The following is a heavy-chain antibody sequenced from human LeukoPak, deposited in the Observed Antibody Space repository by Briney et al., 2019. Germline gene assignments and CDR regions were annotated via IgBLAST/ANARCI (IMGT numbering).Heavy chain of an antibody. Sequence: GGSLRLSCAASGFTFSSYWMSWVRQAPGKGLEWVANIKQDGSEKYYVDSVKGRFTISRDNAKNSLYLQMNSLRAEDTAVYYCARVRLTWLSAEMDVWGKGTTVTISS. CDR1: GFTFSSYW. J-gene: IGHJ6*04. CDR3: ARVRLTWLSAEMDV. V-gene: IGHV3-7*01. D-gene: IGHD6-19*01. CDR2: IKQDGSEK.